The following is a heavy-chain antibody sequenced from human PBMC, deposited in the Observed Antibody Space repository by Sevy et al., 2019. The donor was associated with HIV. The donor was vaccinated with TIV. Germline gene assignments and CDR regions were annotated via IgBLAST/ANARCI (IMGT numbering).Heavy chain of an antibody. CDR1: GFTFSSYW. J-gene: IGHJ4*02. Sequence: GGSLRLSCVASGFTFSSYWMTWVRRAPGRGLEWVANIRQDGSDKVYVDSVKGRFTISRDNAKNSLYLQMNSLRAEDTAVYYCARFEDYWGQGTLVTVSS. V-gene: IGHV3-7*01. CDR3: ARFEDY. CDR2: IRQDGSDK.